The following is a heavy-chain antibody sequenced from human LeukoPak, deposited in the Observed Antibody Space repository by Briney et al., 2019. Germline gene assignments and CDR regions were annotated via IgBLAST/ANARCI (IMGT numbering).Heavy chain of an antibody. J-gene: IGHJ4*02. CDR2: INPNSGGT. V-gene: IGHV1-2*02. D-gene: IGHD6-6*01. CDR3: ARDAFIAATHGWSDY. Sequence: ASVKVSCKASGYTFTGYYMHWVRQAPRQGLEWMGWINPNSGGTNYAQKFQGRVTMTRDTSISTAYMELSRLRSDDTAVYYCARDAFIAATHGWSDYWGQGTLVTVSS. CDR1: GYTFTGYY.